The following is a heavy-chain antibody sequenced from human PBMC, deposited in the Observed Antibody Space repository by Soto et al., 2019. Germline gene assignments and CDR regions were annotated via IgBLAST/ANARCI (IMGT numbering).Heavy chain of an antibody. CDR2: ISYDGSNK. CDR1: GFTFSSYG. J-gene: IGHJ4*02. V-gene: IGHV3-30*18. CDR3: AKDWRRYCSSTSCYAGDY. Sequence: QVQLVESGGGVVQPGRSLRLSCAASGFTFSSYGMHWVRQAPGKGLEWVAVISYDGSNKYYADSVKGRFTISRDNSKNTLYLQMNSLRAEATAVYYCAKDWRRYCSSTSCYAGDYWGQGTLVTVSS. D-gene: IGHD2-2*01.